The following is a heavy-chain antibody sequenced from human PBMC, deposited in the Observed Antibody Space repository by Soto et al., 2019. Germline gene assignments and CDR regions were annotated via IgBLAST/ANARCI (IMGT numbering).Heavy chain of an antibody. CDR2: INPSGGST. Sequence: QVQLVQSGAEVKKPGASVKVSCKASGYTFTSYYMHWVRQAPGQGLEWMGIINPSGGSTSYAQKFQGRVNMTSDTSKSPVYMDLSSLRSEDTAVYYWAGGRLWLRSPPDYWGQGTLVTVSS. V-gene: IGHV1-46*03. D-gene: IGHD5-12*01. CDR3: AGGRLWLRSPPDY. CDR1: GYTFTSYY. J-gene: IGHJ4*02.